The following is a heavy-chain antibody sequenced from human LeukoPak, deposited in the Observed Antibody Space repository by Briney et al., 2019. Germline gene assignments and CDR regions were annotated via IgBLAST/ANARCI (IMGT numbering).Heavy chain of an antibody. CDR1: GGSISSYY. CDR3: ARYGKQQLVL. CDR2: IYYSGST. Sequence: PSETLSLTCTVSGGSISSYYWSWIRQPPGKGLEWIGYIYYSGSTNYNPSLKGRVTISVDTSKNQFSLKLSSVTAADTAVYYCARYGKQQLVLWGQGTLVTVSS. D-gene: IGHD6-13*01. J-gene: IGHJ4*02. V-gene: IGHV4-59*01.